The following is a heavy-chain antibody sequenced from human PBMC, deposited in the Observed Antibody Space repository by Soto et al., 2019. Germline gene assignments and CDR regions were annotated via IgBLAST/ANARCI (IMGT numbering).Heavy chain of an antibody. V-gene: IGHV1-69*13. D-gene: IGHD2-2*02. J-gene: IGHJ6*02. CDR1: GGTFSSYA. Sequence: SVKVSCKASGGTFSSYAISWVRQAPGQGLEWMGGIIPIFGTANYAQKFQGRVTITADESTSTAYMELSSLRSEDTAVYYCARDCSSTSCYTGDYYYYYGMDVWGQGTTVTVSS. CDR2: IIPIFGTA. CDR3: ARDCSSTSCYTGDYYYYYGMDV.